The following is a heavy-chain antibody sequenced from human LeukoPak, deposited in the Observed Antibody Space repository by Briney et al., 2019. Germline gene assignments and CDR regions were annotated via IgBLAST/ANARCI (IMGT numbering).Heavy chain of an antibody. CDR3: AREDYGDYVGLDY. D-gene: IGHD4-17*01. V-gene: IGHV1-2*02. Sequence: GASVKVSCKASGYTFTGYYIHWVRQAPGQGLEWVGWINPNSGGTNYAQKFQGRVTMTRDTSITAAYMELTRLTSDDTAVYFCAREDYGDYVGLDYWGQGTLVTVSS. CDR1: GYTFTGYY. J-gene: IGHJ4*02. CDR2: INPNSGGT.